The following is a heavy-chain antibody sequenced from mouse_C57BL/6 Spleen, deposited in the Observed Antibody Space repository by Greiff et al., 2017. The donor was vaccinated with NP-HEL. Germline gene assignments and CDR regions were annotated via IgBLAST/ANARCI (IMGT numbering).Heavy chain of an antibody. V-gene: IGHV5-6*01. CDR3: ARDGSSSYFDY. J-gene: IGHJ2*01. CDR1: GFTFSSYG. D-gene: IGHD1-1*01. Sequence: EVKLMESGGDLVKPGGSLKLSCAASGFTFSSYGMSWVRQTPDKRLEWVATISSGGSYTYYPDSVKGRFTISRDNAKNTLYLQMSSLKSEDTAMYYCARDGSSSYFDYWGQGTTLTVSS. CDR2: ISSGGSYT.